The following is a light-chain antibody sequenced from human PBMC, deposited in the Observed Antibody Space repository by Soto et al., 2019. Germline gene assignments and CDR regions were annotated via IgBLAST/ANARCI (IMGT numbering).Light chain of an antibody. V-gene: IGLV2-23*02. CDR2: EVS. CDR1: SSDVGSYNL. Sequence: QSVLTQPASVSGSPGQSITISCTGTSSDVGSYNLVSWYQQHPGKAPKLMIYEVSKRPSGVSNRFSGSKSGNTASLTISGLQAEDEADYYCCSYTGSSTSVFGTGTKATVL. J-gene: IGLJ1*01. CDR3: CSYTGSSTSV.